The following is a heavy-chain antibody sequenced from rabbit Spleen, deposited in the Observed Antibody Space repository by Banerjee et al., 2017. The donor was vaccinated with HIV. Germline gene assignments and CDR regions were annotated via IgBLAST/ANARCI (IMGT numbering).Heavy chain of an antibody. J-gene: IGHJ6*01. Sequence: QEHLTETGGGLVQPGGSLTLSCKASGFDFSSYGVSWVRQVPGKGLEWIGYIDPVFGITYYANWVNGRFTISSHNAQNTLFLQLTSLTVADTATYFCARDTGTSFSTYGMDLWGPGTLVTVS. V-gene: IGHV1S47*01. CDR2: IDPVFGIT. CDR3: ARDTGTSFSTYGMDL. D-gene: IGHD8-1*01. CDR1: GFDFSSYG.